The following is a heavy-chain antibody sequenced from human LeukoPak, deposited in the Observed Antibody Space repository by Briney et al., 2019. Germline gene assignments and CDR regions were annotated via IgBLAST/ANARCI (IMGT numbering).Heavy chain of an antibody. J-gene: IGHJ5*02. CDR2: ISSSGSTI. Sequence: TGGSLRLSCAASGFTFSDYYMSWIRQAPGKGLEWVSYISSSGSTIYYADSVKGRFTISRDNAKNSLYLQMNSLRAEDTAVYYCARYSSGWYNWFDPWGQGTLVTVSS. CDR3: ARYSSGWYNWFDP. D-gene: IGHD6-19*01. CDR1: GFTFSDYY. V-gene: IGHV3-11*01.